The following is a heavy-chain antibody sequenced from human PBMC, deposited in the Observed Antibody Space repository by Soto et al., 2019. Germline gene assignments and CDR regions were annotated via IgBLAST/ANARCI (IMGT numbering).Heavy chain of an antibody. CDR1: GGTFSSYA. CDR2: IIPIFGTA. D-gene: IGHD2-2*01. CDR3: ARDTIVVVPAAMYYYYYGMDV. Sequence: GASVKVSCKASGGTFSSYAISWVRQAPGQGLEWMGGIIPIFGTANYAQKFQGRVTITADESTSTAYMELSSLRSEDTAVYYCARDTIVVVPAAMYYYYYGMDVWGQGTTVTVSS. J-gene: IGHJ6*02. V-gene: IGHV1-69*13.